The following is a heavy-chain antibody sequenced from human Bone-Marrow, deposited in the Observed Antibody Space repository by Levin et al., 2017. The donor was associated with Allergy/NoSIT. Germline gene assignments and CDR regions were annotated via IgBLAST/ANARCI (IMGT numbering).Heavy chain of an antibody. Sequence: PGGSLRLSCAASEITFNTFVMNWVRQAPGKGLEWVSDISGSGGSTHYADSVKGRFTISRDNSKDTLFLQMTSLRVDDTAVYYCARGRIGTSYYGMDVWGQGTTVTVSS. CDR2: ISGSGGST. CDR3: ARGRIGTSYYGMDV. J-gene: IGHJ6*02. D-gene: IGHD1-14*01. CDR1: EITFNTFV. V-gene: IGHV3-23*01.